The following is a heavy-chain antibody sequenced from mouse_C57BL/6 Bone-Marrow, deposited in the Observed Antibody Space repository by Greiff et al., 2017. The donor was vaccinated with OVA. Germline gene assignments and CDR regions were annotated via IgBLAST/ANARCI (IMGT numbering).Heavy chain of an antibody. D-gene: IGHD2-1*01. CDR3: ARSPYGNYEAY. CDR2: IWSGGST. Sequence: VQVVESGPGLVQPSQSLSITCTVSGFSLTSYGVHWVRQSPGKGLEWLGVIWSGGSTDYNAAFISRLSISKDNSTSQVFFKMNSLQADDTAIYYCARSPYGNYEAYWGQGTLVTVSA. CDR1: GFSLTSYG. J-gene: IGHJ3*01. V-gene: IGHV2-2*01.